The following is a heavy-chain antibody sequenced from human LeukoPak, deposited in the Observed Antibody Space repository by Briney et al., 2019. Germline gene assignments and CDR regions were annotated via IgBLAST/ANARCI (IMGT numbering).Heavy chain of an antibody. J-gene: IGHJ4*02. V-gene: IGHV3-23*01. CDR3: ARTTTPHYYGSGSYALGY. D-gene: IGHD3-10*01. CDR1: GFTFSSYA. CDR2: ISGSGGTT. Sequence: PGGSLRLSCAASGFTFSSYAMSWDRQVPGKGLEWVSGISGSGGTTFYADSVKGRFTISRDNSKNTLYLQMSSLSAEDTAVYYCARTTTPHYYGSGSYALGYWGQGTLVTVPS.